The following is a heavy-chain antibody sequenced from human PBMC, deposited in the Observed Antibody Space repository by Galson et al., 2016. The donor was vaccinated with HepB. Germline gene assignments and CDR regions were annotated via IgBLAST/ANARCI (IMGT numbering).Heavy chain of an antibody. Sequence: SLRLSCAASGFTFSYYAMYWVRQAPGKGLEWMAVISSDGSNKYYADSVKGRFTISRDNSKNTLYLQSNSLRPEDTAVCYCAKLVGDAFDFWGQGTMVSVSS. D-gene: IGHD2-15*01. J-gene: IGHJ3*01. CDR1: GFTFSYYA. CDR2: ISSDGSNK. V-gene: IGHV3-30*18. CDR3: AKLVGDAFDF.